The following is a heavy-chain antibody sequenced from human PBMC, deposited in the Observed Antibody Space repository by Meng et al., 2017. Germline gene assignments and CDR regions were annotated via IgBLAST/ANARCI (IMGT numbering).Heavy chain of an antibody. Sequence: QLHVQDAGPGLVKPSEPLSLTCTVSGGSISSSSYYWGWTRQPPGKGLEWIGSIYYSGSTYYNPSLKSRVTISVDTSKNQFSLKLSSVTAADTAVYYCARGRVVNWFDPWGQGTLVTVSS. J-gene: IGHJ5*02. D-gene: IGHD2-15*01. CDR3: ARGRVVNWFDP. CDR1: GGSISSSSYY. CDR2: IYYSGST. V-gene: IGHV4-39*07.